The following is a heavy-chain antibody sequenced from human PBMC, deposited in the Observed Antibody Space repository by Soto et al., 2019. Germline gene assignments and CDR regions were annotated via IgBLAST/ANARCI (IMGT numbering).Heavy chain of an antibody. J-gene: IGHJ6*02. Sequence: GASVKVSCKASGCTFSSYAISCVRQAPGQGLEWMGGIIPIFGTANYAQKFQGRVTITADESTSTAYMELSSLRSEDTAVYYCASMRYSYDLMGYYYYGMDVWGQGTTVTVSS. V-gene: IGHV1-69*13. CDR1: GCTFSSYA. CDR2: IIPIFGTA. CDR3: ASMRYSYDLMGYYYYGMDV. D-gene: IGHD5-18*01.